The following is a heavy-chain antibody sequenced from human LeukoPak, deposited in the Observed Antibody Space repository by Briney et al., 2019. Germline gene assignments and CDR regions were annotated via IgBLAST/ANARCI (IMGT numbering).Heavy chain of an antibody. V-gene: IGHV3-66*02. CDR2: IYSGGAT. J-gene: IGHJ4*02. CDR3: ARERSGSYYTFEY. D-gene: IGHD1-26*01. Sequence: GGSPRLSCVASGFTVSSSFMSWVRQSPGKGLEWVALIYSGGATHYADAVKGRFTIARDTSKNTVYLQMNSLRAEDTAVYYCARERSGSYYTFEYWGLGALVTVSS. CDR1: GFTVSSSF.